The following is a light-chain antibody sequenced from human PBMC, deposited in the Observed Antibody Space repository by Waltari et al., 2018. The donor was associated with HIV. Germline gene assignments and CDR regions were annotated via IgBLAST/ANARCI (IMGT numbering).Light chain of an antibody. Sequence: DIVMTQSPDSLAVSLGGRASINCKSSRNIFYRSFNRNYLSWYQQKPGQPLKLVIYWASTRESGVPDRFSGSGSETNFTLTISSLQAEDAAVYYCQQYFSTPWTFGQGTTVEVK. CDR1: RNIFYRSFNRNY. CDR3: QQYFSTPWT. V-gene: IGKV4-1*01. J-gene: IGKJ1*01. CDR2: WAS.